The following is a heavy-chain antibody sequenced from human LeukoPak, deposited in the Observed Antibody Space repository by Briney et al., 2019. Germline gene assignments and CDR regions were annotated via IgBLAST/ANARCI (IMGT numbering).Heavy chain of an antibody. D-gene: IGHD3-16*01. J-gene: IGHJ4*02. CDR3: ARVYGESRDH. V-gene: IGHV3-21*01. CDR1: GFTFNTYT. Sequence: GGSLRLSCAASGFTFNTYTMNWVRQAPGKGLEWVSSIGGGGTFTFYADSLRGRFTISRDDAKNSLYLELNSLRADVTAVYYCARVYGESRDHWGQGTLVTVSS. CDR2: IGGGGTFT.